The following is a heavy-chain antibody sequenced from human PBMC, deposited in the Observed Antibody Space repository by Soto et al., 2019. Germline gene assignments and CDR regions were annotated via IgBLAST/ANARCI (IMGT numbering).Heavy chain of an antibody. CDR1: GFTFSTYG. CDR3: AKAEYYGGNWYFAL. CDR2: ITGSGAST. Sequence: EVQLLESGGGLVQPGGSLRLSCAASGFTFSTYGMNWVRQAPGKGLEWVSGITGSGASTYYADSVKGRFTISRDNSKNTLYLQMNSLRAEDTAVYYCAKAEYYGGNWYFALWGRGTLVTVSS. D-gene: IGHD4-17*01. J-gene: IGHJ2*01. V-gene: IGHV3-23*01.